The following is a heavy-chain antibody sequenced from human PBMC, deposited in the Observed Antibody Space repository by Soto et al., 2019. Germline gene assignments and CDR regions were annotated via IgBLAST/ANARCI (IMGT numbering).Heavy chain of an antibody. CDR1: GGSFSGYY. J-gene: IGHJ5*02. V-gene: IGHV4-34*01. CDR2: INHSGST. CDR3: ARHYCSSTSCYSNWFDP. Sequence: QVQLQQWGAGLLKPSETLSLTCAVYGGSFSGYYWSWIRQPPGKGLEWIGEINHSGSTNYNPSLKSRVTISVDTSKNQFSLKLSSVTAADTAVYYCARHYCSSTSCYSNWFDPWGQGTLVTVSS. D-gene: IGHD2-2*01.